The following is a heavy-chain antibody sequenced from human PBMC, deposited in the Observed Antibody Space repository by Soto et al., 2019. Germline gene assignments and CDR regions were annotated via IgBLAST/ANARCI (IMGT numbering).Heavy chain of an antibody. Sequence: ASVKVSCKASGYTFTGYYMHWVRQAPGQGLEWMGWINPNSGGTNYAQKFQGWVTMTRDTSISTAYMELSRLRSDDTAVYYCARDRTIFGLGCYYGMDVWGQGTTVTVSS. CDR1: GYTFTGYY. CDR2: INPNSGGT. J-gene: IGHJ6*02. CDR3: ARDRTIFGLGCYYGMDV. V-gene: IGHV1-2*04. D-gene: IGHD3-3*01.